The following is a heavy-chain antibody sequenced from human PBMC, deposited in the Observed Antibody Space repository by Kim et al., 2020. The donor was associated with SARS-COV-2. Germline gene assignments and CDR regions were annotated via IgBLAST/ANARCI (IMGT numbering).Heavy chain of an antibody. Sequence: SRVTISVDTSKNQFSLKLSSGTAADTAVYYCARGKGYDILTGYYPRVFDYWGQGTLVTVSS. CDR3: ARGKGYDILTGYYPRVFDY. V-gene: IGHV4-34*01. D-gene: IGHD3-9*01. J-gene: IGHJ4*02.